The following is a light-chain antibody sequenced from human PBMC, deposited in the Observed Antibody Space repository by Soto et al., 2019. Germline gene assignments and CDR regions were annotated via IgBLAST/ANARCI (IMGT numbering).Light chain of an antibody. CDR1: QSVSSN. Sequence: EIVMTQSPGTLSVSPGKRATLSCSASQSVSSNLAWYQQRPGQPPRLLISGASTRATDIPARFSGSGYGTEFTLTISSLLSEDFAIYYCQQYNNWPLTFGPGARVDLK. V-gene: IGKV3-15*01. J-gene: IGKJ3*01. CDR3: QQYNNWPLT. CDR2: GAS.